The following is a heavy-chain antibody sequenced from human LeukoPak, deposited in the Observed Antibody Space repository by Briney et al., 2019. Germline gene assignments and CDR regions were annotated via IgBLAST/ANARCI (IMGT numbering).Heavy chain of an antibody. Sequence: SETLSLTCTVSGGSISSYYWSWIRQPPGKGLEWIGYIYYSGSTNYNPSLKSRVTISVDTSKNQFSLKLSSATAADTAVYYCASGYYGSGTRHAFDIWGQGTMVTVSS. J-gene: IGHJ3*02. CDR1: GGSISSYY. V-gene: IGHV4-59*01. D-gene: IGHD3-10*01. CDR2: IYYSGST. CDR3: ASGYYGSGTRHAFDI.